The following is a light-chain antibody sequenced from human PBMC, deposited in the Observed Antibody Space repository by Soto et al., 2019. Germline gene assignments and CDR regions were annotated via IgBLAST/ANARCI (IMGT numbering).Light chain of an antibody. J-gene: IGLJ3*02. CDR3: SSYAASNNFYFV. CDR1: SSDVGGYNY. V-gene: IGLV2-8*01. CDR2: EVT. Sequence: QSVLTQPPSASGSPGQSVTISCTGTSSDVGGYNYVSWYQQYPGRAPKLMIYEVTKRPSGVPDRFSGSKSGNTASLTVSGLQGEDEADYYCSSYAASNNFYFVFGGGTKVTVL.